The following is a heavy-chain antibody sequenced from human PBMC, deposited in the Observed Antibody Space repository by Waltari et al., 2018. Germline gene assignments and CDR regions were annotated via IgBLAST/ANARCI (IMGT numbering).Heavy chain of an antibody. J-gene: IGHJ6*03. CDR3: ARATCSHGGCSMYYFYYYMDV. CDR1: GDSISSGFY. D-gene: IGHD1-26*01. CDR2: VYHRGTT. V-gene: IGHV4-38-2*01. Sequence: QVQLRESGPGLVKSSETVTLTCDVSGDSISSGFYCAWSRHPPGKGPEWIGSVYHRGTTFYNPSLKSRVTMSVDTSKKHFSLSLTSVTAADTAVYYCARATCSHGGCSMYYFYYYMDVWGKGITVTVSS.